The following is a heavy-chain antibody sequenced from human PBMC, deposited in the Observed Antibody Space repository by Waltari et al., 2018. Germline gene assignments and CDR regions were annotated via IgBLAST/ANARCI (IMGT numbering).Heavy chain of an antibody. J-gene: IGHJ6*02. CDR2: IWYDGSNK. D-gene: IGHD3-22*01. CDR3: ARDDYYDSSAIGWYYYGMDV. Sequence: QVQLVESGGGVVQPGRSLRLSCAASGFTFSSYGMHWVRQAPGKGLEWVAVIWYDGSNKYYADSVKGRFTISRDNSKNTLYLQMNSLRAEDTAVYYCARDDYYDSSAIGWYYYGMDVWGQGTTVTVSS. CDR1: GFTFSSYG. V-gene: IGHV3-33*01.